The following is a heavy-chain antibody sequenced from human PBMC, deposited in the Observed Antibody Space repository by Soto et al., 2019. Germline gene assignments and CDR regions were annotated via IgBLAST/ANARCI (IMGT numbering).Heavy chain of an antibody. D-gene: IGHD6-19*01. Sequence: QTLSVTCAISGDSVSSNSAAWNWIRQSPSRGLEWLGRTYYRSKWYKDYAVSVKSRITINPDTSKKQFSLQLNSVTPEDTAVYYCARGDSSGWSRGGFDYWGQGTLVTVSS. CDR3: ARGDSSGWSRGGFDY. CDR2: TYYRSKWYK. CDR1: GDSVSSNSAA. V-gene: IGHV6-1*01. J-gene: IGHJ4*02.